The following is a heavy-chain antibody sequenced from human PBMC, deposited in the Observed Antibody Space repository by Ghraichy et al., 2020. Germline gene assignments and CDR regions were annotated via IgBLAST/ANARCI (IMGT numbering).Heavy chain of an antibody. CDR3: AKTSGSSWPPY. CDR1: GFTFSSYA. D-gene: IGHD6-13*01. CDR2: ISGSGGST. V-gene: IGHV3-23*01. J-gene: IGHJ4*02. Sequence: GESLNISCAASGFTFSSYAMSWVRQAPGKGLEWVSAISGSGGSTYYADSVKGRFTISRDNSKNTLYLQMNSLRAEDTAVYYCAKTSGSSWPPYWGQGTLVTVSS.